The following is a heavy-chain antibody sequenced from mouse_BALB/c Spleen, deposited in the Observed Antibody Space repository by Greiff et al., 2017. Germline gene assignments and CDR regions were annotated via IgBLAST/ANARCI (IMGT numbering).Heavy chain of an antibody. CDR1: GFTFSSFG. J-gene: IGHJ2*01. CDR3: ARGYYGYPDY. V-gene: IGHV5-17*02. D-gene: IGHD1-2*01. CDR2: ISSGSSTI. Sequence: EVQGVESGGGLVQPGGSRKLSCAASGFTFSSFGMHWVRQAPEKGLEWVAYISSGSSTIYYADTVKGRFTISRDNPKNTLILQMTSLRSEDTAMYYCARGYYGYPDYWGQGTTLTVSS.